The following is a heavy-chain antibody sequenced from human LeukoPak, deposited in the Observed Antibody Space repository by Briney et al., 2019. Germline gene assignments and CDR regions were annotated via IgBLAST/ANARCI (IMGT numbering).Heavy chain of an antibody. CDR2: IIPIFGTA. J-gene: IGHJ1*01. CDR3: ARSSGWYRGGSQYFQH. V-gene: IGHV1-69*13. D-gene: IGHD6-19*01. Sequence: SVKVSCKASGGTFSSYAISWVRQAPGQGLEWMGGIIPIFGTAHYAQKFQGRVTITADESTSTAYMELSSLRSEDTAVYYCARSSGWYRGGSQYFQHWGQGTLVTVSS. CDR1: GGTFSSYA.